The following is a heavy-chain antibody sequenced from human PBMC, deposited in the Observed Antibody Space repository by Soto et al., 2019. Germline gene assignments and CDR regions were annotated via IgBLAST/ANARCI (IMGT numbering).Heavy chain of an antibody. J-gene: IGHJ6*02. CDR2: IIPIFGTA. D-gene: IGHD3-10*01. Sequence: QVQLVQSGAEVKKPGSSVKVSCKASGGTFSSYAISWVRQAPGQGLEWMGGIIPIFGTANYARKFHGRVTITADESTSTAYMELSSLRSEDTAVYYGASGPQTLTETGLWNVWGQGTTVTVSS. CDR3: ASGPQTLTETGLWNV. V-gene: IGHV1-69*01. CDR1: GGTFSSYA.